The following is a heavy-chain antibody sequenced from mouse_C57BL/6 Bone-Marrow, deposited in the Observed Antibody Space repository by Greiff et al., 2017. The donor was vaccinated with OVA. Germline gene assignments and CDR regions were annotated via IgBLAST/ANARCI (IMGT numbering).Heavy chain of an antibody. Sequence: QVQLKQPGAELVKPGASVKLSCKASGYTFTSYWMHWVKQRPGRGLEWIGRIDPNSGGTKYNEKFKSKATLTVDKPASPAYMQLSSLTSEDSAVYYCARIGYYGNCDYFDYWGQGTTLTVSS. V-gene: IGHV1-72*01. CDR2: IDPNSGGT. J-gene: IGHJ2*01. CDR3: ARIGYYGNCDYFDY. D-gene: IGHD2-1*01. CDR1: GYTFTSYW.